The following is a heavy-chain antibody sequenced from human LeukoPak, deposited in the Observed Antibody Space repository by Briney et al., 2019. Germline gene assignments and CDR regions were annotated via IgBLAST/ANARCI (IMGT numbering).Heavy chain of an antibody. CDR2: ISGSGGST. J-gene: IGHJ5*01. D-gene: IGHD3-10*01. V-gene: IGHV3-23*01. CDR1: GFTFSSYA. Sequence: GGSLRLSCAASGFTFSSYAMTWVRQAPGKGLEWVSTISGSGGSTYYADSVKGRFTISRDNSDNTLYLQMNSLGAEDTAVYYCAKDRAPDSWGQGTLVTVSS. CDR3: AKDRAPDS.